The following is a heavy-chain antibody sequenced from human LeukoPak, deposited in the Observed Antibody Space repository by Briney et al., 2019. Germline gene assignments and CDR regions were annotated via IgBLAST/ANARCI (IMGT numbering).Heavy chain of an antibody. CDR1: GYTLTELS. D-gene: IGHD1-1*01. V-gene: IGHV1-24*01. J-gene: IGHJ3*02. CDR2: FDPEDGET. Sequence: ASVTVSCKVSGYTLTELSMHWVRQAPGKGLEWMGGFDPEDGETIYAQKFQGRVTMTEDTSTDTAYMELSSLRSEDTAVYYCATVELENHDAFDIWGQGTTVTVSS. CDR3: ATVELENHDAFDI.